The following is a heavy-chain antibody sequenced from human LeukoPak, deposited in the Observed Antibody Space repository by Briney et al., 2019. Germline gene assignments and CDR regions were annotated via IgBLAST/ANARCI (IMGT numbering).Heavy chain of an antibody. CDR2: INHNGST. CDR1: GGSFSGYY. Sequence: ETLSLTCAVYGGSFSGYYWSWIRPPPGKGLEWIGEINHNGSTNYNPSLKSRVTISVDTSKNQFSLKLSSVTAADTAVYYCARGTGYCSGGSCYYYYGMDVWGQGTTVTVSS. V-gene: IGHV4-34*01. J-gene: IGHJ6*02. CDR3: ARGTGYCSGGSCYYYYGMDV. D-gene: IGHD2-15*01.